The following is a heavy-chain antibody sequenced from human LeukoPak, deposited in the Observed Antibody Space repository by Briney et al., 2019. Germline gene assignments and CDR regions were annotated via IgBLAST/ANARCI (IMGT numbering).Heavy chain of an antibody. CDR2: IWYDGSNK. D-gene: IGHD4-23*01. J-gene: IGHJ4*02. CDR1: GFTFSSYG. CDR3: ARDNSRRTVVTPYFGY. V-gene: IGHV3-33*01. Sequence: SGRSLRLSCAASGFTFSSYGMHWVRQAPGKGLEWVAVIWYDGSNKYYADSVKGRFTISRDNSKNTLYLQMNSLRAEDTAVYYCARDNSRRTVVTPYFGYWGQGTLVTVSS.